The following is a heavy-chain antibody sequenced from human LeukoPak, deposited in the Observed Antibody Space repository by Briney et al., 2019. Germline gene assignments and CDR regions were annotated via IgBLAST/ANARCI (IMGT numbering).Heavy chain of an antibody. D-gene: IGHD2-21*02. J-gene: IGHJ3*02. CDR3: ARDAVVVTAMGAYAFDI. Sequence: GASVKVSCKASGYTFTSYGISWVRQAPGQGLEWMGWISAYNGNTNYAQKLQGRVTMTTDTSTSTAYMELRSLRSDDTAVYYCARDAVVVTAMGAYAFDIWGQGTMVTVSS. CDR1: GYTFTSYG. V-gene: IGHV1-18*01. CDR2: ISAYNGNT.